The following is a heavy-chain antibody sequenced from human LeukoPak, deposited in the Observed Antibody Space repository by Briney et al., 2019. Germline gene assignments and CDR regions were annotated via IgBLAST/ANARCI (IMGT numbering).Heavy chain of an antibody. D-gene: IGHD6-19*01. CDR2: IIPIFGTA. Sequence: ASVKVSCKASGGTFSSYAISWVRQAPGQGLEWMGGIIPIFGTANYAQKFQGRVTITADESTSTAYMELSSLRSEDTAVYYCARDTAVAGPFRDFDYWGQGTLVTVSS. J-gene: IGHJ4*02. CDR3: ARDTAVAGPFRDFDY. CDR1: GGTFSSYA. V-gene: IGHV1-69*13.